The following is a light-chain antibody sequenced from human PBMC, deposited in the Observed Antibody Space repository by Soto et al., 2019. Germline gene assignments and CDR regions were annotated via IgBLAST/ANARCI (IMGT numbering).Light chain of an antibody. J-gene: IGKJ3*01. Sequence: DIQMTQSPTSLSASVGDRVTITCRASQGIRHFVAWYQQKPGKAPKLLIYEASTLQSGVPSRFSGSGSGTAFALTIYCQQPEDVATSAWHKYSTDPFFGPATKVEI. CDR3: HKYSTDPF. V-gene: IGKV1-27*01. CDR2: EAS. CDR1: QGIRHF.